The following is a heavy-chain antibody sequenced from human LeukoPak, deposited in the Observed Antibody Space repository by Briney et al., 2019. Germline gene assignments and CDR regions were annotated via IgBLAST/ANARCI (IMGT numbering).Heavy chain of an antibody. Sequence: ASVKVSCKASGYTFTSYYMHWVRQAPGQGLEWMGIINPSGGSTSYAQKFQGRVTMTRDTSTSTVCMELSSLRSEDTAVYYCVAVDTAMVIFYWGQGTLVTVSS. D-gene: IGHD5-18*01. CDR2: INPSGGST. CDR1: GYTFTSYY. J-gene: IGHJ4*02. CDR3: VAVDTAMVIFY. V-gene: IGHV1-46*01.